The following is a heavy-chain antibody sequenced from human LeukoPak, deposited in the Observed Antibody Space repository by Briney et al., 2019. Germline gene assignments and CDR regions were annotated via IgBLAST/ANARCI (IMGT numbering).Heavy chain of an antibody. D-gene: IGHD1-26*01. CDR1: GFTFSSYG. CDR2: IWYDGSNK. J-gene: IGHJ4*02. CDR3: AAHHGELGYFDY. Sequence: GGSLRLSCAASGFTFSSYGMHWVRQAPGKGLEWVAVIWYDGSNKYYADSVKGRFTISRDNSKNTLYLQMNSLRAEDTAVYYCAAHHGELGYFDYWGQGTLVTVSP. V-gene: IGHV3-33*01.